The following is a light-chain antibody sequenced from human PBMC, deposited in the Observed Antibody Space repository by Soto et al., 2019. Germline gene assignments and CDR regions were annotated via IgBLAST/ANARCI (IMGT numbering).Light chain of an antibody. CDR1: QNIRTY. CDR3: QQSFCAPPT. V-gene: IGKV1-39*01. CDR2: EAS. J-gene: IGKJ1*01. Sequence: DIQVTQSPSSLSASVGDRVTITCRASQNIRTYLTWYQQKPGKAPKLLIYEASDLQSGVPSRFSGSGSGTDFSLTITSLQPEDFATYYCQQSFCAPPTFGQGTKVEIK.